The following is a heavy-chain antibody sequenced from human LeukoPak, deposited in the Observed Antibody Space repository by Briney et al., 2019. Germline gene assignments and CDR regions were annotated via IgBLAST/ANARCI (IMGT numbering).Heavy chain of an antibody. CDR2: IYPGDSDT. J-gene: IGHJ3*02. V-gene: IGHV5-51*01. CDR3: ARSRTTGTADAFDI. D-gene: IGHD1-1*01. CDR1: GFSFTTYW. Sequence: GESLKISCKGSGFSFTTYWIGWVRQMPGKGLEWMGIIYPGDSDTKYSPSFQGQVTISADKSITTAYLRWSSLKASDTAMYYCARSRTTGTADAFDIWGQGTMITVSS.